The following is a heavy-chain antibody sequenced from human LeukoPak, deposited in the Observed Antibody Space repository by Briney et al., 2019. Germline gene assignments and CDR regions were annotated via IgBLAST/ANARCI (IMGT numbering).Heavy chain of an antibody. J-gene: IGHJ1*01. D-gene: IGHD3-22*01. CDR2: IRSKAYGGTT. CDR3: TRAYYYDSSGYYGYFQH. Sequence: GGSLRLSCTASGFTFGDYAMSWFRQAPGKGLEWVGFIRSKAYGGTTEYAASVKGRFTISRDDSKSIAYLQMSSLKTEDTAVYYCTRAYYYDSSGYYGYFQHWGQGTLVTVSS. V-gene: IGHV3-49*03. CDR1: GFTFGDYA.